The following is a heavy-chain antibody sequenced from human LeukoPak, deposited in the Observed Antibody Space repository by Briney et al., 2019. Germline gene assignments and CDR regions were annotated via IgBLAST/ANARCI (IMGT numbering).Heavy chain of an antibody. D-gene: IGHD6-19*01. CDR3: ARSATLYSSGWYYYFDY. J-gene: IGHJ4*02. V-gene: IGHV4-34*01. CDR1: GGSFSGYY. Sequence: PSETLSLTCGVSGGSFSGYYWSWIRQSPGKGLEWIAEINHSGSTNYNPSLKSRVTISVDTSKNQFSLKLSSVTAADTAVYYCARSATLYSSGWYYYFDYWGQGTLVTVSS. CDR2: INHSGST.